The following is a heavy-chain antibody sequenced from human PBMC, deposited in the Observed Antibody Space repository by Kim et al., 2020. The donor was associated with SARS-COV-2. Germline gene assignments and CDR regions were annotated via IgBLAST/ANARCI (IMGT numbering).Heavy chain of an antibody. CDR3: ARGYDSDAFDI. Sequence: TNYSPTLKSRLTISVTTTKNQVSLKLSSVTAADTAVYYCARGYDSDAFDIWGKGTMVTVSS. J-gene: IGHJ3*02. V-gene: IGHV4-34*01. D-gene: IGHD3-22*01. CDR2: T.